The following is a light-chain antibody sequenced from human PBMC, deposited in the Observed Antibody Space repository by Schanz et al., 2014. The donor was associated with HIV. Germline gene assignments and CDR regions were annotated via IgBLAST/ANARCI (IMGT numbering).Light chain of an antibody. CDR3: AAWDEGLNVWV. CDR2: DNN. J-gene: IGLJ3*02. V-gene: IGLV1-40*01. CDR1: TSNIGANYD. Sequence: QAVVTQPPSVSGAPGQGVTISCTGSTSNIGANYDVHWSPQLPGTAPKVLIYDNNKRFSGIPDRFSGSKSDTSASLAISGLQSEDEADYYCAAWDEGLNVWVFRGGTKLTVL.